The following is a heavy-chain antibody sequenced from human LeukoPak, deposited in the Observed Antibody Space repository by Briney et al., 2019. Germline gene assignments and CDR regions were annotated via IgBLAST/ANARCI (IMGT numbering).Heavy chain of an antibody. CDR3: ARRSSSWYSKIDS. Sequence: SETLSLTCTVSGGSISSSSYYWGWIRQPPGKGLEWIGNIYYSGSTYYNPSLKSRVTISEDTSKNQFPLKLSSVTAADTAVYYCARRSSSWYSKIDSWGQGTLVTVSS. J-gene: IGHJ4*02. CDR2: IYYSGST. CDR1: GGSISSSSYY. V-gene: IGHV4-39*01. D-gene: IGHD6-13*01.